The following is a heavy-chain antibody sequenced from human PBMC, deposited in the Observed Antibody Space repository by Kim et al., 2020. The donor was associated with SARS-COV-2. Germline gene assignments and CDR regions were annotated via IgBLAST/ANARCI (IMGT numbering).Heavy chain of an antibody. Sequence: ASVKVSCKASGYTFTSYGISWVRQAPGQGLEWMGWISAYNGNTNYAQKLQGRVTMTTDTSTSTAYMELRSLRSDDTAVYYCARGPDYDILTGYYKGYYYYGMDVWGQGTTVTVPS. CDR2: ISAYNGNT. J-gene: IGHJ6*02. CDR1: GYTFTSYG. V-gene: IGHV1-18*04. CDR3: ARGPDYDILTGYYKGYYYYGMDV. D-gene: IGHD3-9*01.